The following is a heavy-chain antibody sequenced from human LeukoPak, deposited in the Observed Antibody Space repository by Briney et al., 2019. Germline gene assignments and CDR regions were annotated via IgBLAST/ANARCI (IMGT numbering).Heavy chain of an antibody. CDR1: GGSISSSSYY. CDR2: IYYSGST. CDR3: ARHVPARVAARWFDP. Sequence: SETLSLTCTVSGGSISSSSYYWGWIRPPPGKGLEWIGSIYYSGSTYYNPSLKSRVTISVDTSKNQFSLKLSSVTAADTAVYYCARHVPARVAARWFDPWGQGTLVTVSS. V-gene: IGHV4-39*01. J-gene: IGHJ5*02. D-gene: IGHD2-15*01.